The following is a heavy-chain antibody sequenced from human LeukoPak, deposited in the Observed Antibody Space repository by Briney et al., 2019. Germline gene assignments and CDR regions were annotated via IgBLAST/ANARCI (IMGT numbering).Heavy chain of an antibody. CDR3: ARGPPLTGYYRRSWFDP. J-gene: IGHJ5*02. D-gene: IGHD3-9*01. CDR1: GYTFTSYD. Sequence: GASVKVSCKASGYTFTSYDINWVRQATGQGLEWMGWMNPNSGNTGYAQKFQGRVTMTRNTSISTAYMELSSLRSEDTAVYYCARGPPLTGYYRRSWFDPWGQGTLVTVSS. V-gene: IGHV1-8*01. CDR2: MNPNSGNT.